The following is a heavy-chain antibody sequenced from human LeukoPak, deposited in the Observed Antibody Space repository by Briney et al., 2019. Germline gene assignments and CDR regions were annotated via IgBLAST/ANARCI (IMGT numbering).Heavy chain of an antibody. J-gene: IGHJ5*02. Sequence: SETLSLTCTVSGGSISSYYWSWIRQPAGKGLEWIGRIYTSGSTNYNPSLKSRVTMSVDTSKNQFSLKLSSVTAADTAVYYCARDQTRGRLIAVADLYNWFDPWGQGTLVTVSS. CDR1: GGSISSYY. V-gene: IGHV4-4*07. CDR3: ARDQTRGRLIAVADLYNWFDP. D-gene: IGHD6-13*01. CDR2: IYTSGST.